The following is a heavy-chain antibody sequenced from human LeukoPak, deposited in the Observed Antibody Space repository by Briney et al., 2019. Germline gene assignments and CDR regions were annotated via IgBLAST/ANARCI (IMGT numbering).Heavy chain of an antibody. CDR2: INHSGST. CDR3: ARHLRGVPALRG. V-gene: IGHV4-34*01. D-gene: IGHD2-2*01. CDR1: GGSFSGYY. Sequence: SETLSLTCAVYGGSFSGYYWSWIRQPPGKGLEWIGEINHSGSTNYNPSLKSRVTISVDTSKNQFSLKLSSVTAADTAVYYCARHLRGVPALRGWGQGTLVTVSS. J-gene: IGHJ4*02.